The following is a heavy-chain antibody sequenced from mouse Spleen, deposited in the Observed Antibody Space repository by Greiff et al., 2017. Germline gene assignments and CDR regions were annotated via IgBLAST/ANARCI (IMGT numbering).Heavy chain of an antibody. Sequence: EVKLVESGGGLVKLGGSLKLSCAASGFTFSSYAMSWVRQTPEKRLEWVATISSGGGNTYYPDSVKGRFTISRDNAKNTLYLQMSSLKSEDTAMYYCASLYDGYMFAYWGQGTLVTVSA. CDR1: GFTFSSYA. CDR2: ISSGGGNT. CDR3: ASLYDGYMFAY. V-gene: IGHV5-9*04. D-gene: IGHD2-3*01. J-gene: IGHJ3*01.